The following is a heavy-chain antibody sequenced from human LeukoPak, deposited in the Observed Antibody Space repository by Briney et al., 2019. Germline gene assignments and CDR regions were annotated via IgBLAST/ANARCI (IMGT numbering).Heavy chain of an antibody. CDR1: GYSFITYS. J-gene: IGHJ4*02. CDR2: ISGYSGNT. CDR3: AKHVWTSVWFFDY. Sequence: GASVKVSCKTSGYSFITYSINWVRQAPGQGLEWMGWISGYSGNTNYAQELQGRVTMTIDTSTGTAYMEVRSLRSDDTAVYYCAKHVWTSVWFFDYWGQGTLVTVSS. V-gene: IGHV1-18*01. D-gene: IGHD6-19*01.